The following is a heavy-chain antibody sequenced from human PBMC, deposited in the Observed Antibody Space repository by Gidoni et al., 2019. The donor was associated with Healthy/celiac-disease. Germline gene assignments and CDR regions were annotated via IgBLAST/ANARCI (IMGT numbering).Heavy chain of an antibody. CDR3: ASCPPYDSSGPPFDY. V-gene: IGHV3-33*01. J-gene: IGHJ4*02. CDR1: GVTFSSYG. Sequence: QVQLVESGGGVVQPGRSLRLSCAASGVTFSSYGMPGVRQAPGKGLEWVAVIWYDGSNKYYADSVKCRFTISRDNSKNTLYLQMNSLRAEDTAVYYCASCPPYDSSGPPFDYWGQGTLVTVSS. D-gene: IGHD3-22*01. CDR2: IWYDGSNK.